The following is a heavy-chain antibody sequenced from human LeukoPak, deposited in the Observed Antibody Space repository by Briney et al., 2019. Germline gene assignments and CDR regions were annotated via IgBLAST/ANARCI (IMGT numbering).Heavy chain of an antibody. CDR1: GFTFSSYS. V-gene: IGHV3-21*01. D-gene: IGHD3-22*01. CDR2: ISSSSSYI. Sequence: GGSLRLSCAASGFTFSSYSMNWVRQAPGKGLEWVSSISSSSSYIYYADSVKGRFTISRDNAKNSLYLQMNSLRAEDTAVYYCARVAGRYYDSSGYTPTFDYWGQGTLVTVSS. CDR3: ARVAGRYYDSSGYTPTFDY. J-gene: IGHJ4*02.